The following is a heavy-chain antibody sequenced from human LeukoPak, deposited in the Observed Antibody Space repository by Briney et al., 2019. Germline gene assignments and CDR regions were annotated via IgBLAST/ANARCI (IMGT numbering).Heavy chain of an antibody. J-gene: IGHJ4*02. Sequence: GGSLGLSCAASGFTFSSYAMHWVRQAPGKGLEWVAVVSSDGSNKYYEDSVKGRFTISRDNSKNTLYLQMSRLRAEDTAVYYCARDAAGGWGTFDYWGQGTLVTVSS. D-gene: IGHD6-13*01. CDR2: VSSDGSNK. CDR3: ARDAAGGWGTFDY. V-gene: IGHV3-30*04. CDR1: GFTFSSYA.